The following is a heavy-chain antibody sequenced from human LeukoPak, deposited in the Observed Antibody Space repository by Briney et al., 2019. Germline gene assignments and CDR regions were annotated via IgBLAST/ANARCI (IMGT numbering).Heavy chain of an antibody. Sequence: GGSLRLSCAASGFTVSSNYMSWVRQAPGKGLEWVSAISGSGGSTYYADSVKGRFTISRDNSKNTLYLQMNSLRAEDTAVYYCAKVWASVGSSPLDYWGQGTLVTVSS. J-gene: IGHJ4*02. V-gene: IGHV3-23*01. CDR1: GFTVSSNY. D-gene: IGHD3-16*01. CDR2: ISGSGGST. CDR3: AKVWASVGSSPLDY.